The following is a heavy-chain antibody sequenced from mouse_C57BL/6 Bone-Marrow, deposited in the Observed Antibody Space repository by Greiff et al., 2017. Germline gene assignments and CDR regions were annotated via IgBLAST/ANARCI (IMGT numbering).Heavy chain of an antibody. D-gene: IGHD3-3*01. J-gene: IGHJ4*01. Sequence: EVKLVESEGGLVQPGSSMKLSCTASGFTFSDYYMAWVRQVPEKGLEWVANINYDGSSTYYLDSLKSRFIISGDNAKNILYLQMSSLKSEDTATYYCARGASYDYYAMDYWGQGTSVTVSS. CDR2: INYDGSST. CDR3: ARGASYDYYAMDY. CDR1: GFTFSDYY. V-gene: IGHV5-16*01.